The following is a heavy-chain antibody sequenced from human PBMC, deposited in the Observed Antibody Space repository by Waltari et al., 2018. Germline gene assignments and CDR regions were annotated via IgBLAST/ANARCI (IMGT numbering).Heavy chain of an antibody. CDR1: GYTFSSNS. CDR2: ISAYNGTT. V-gene: IGHV1-18*01. D-gene: IGHD4-4*01. CDR3: ARVGYSRRLGSYTGLDV. Sequence: QVQLVQSGGEVKKPGASVKVSCKSSGYTFSSNSISWVRQAPGQGLEWMGWISAYNGTTDDARNLQGRVTMTRDTSTSTVYMELRSLRSDDTAVYCCARVGYSRRLGSYTGLDVWGQGTTVTVSS. J-gene: IGHJ6*02.